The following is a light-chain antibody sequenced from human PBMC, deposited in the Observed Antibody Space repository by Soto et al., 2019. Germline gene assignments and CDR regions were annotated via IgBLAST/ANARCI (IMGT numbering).Light chain of an antibody. V-gene: IGKV3-15*01. J-gene: IGKJ1*01. Sequence: EIVMTQSPATLSVSPGERATLSCRASKSVSSYLAWYQKKPGQAPRLLIYGASTRATGIRARFRGSGSVTDFTLTISSLQSEAFAVYYCQHYNNWPRTFGQGTKVDIK. CDR1: KSVSSY. CDR3: QHYNNWPRT. CDR2: GAS.